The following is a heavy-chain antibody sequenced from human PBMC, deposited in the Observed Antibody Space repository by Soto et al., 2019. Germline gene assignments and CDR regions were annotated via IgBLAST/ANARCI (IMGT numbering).Heavy chain of an antibody. D-gene: IGHD2-15*01. Sequence: EVQVLESGGGLVQPGGSLRLSCEGSGFTVSSHIMTWIRQAPGKGPEWVSTITTAGGTYYADSVKGRFAMSRDTSENTXXLQMNSLGAEDTAAYYCAPHVSCSVGSCQYDAFAIRGQGTMVTVSS. CDR1: GFTVSSHI. J-gene: IGHJ3*02. CDR3: APHVSCSVGSCQYDAFAI. V-gene: IGHV3-23*01. CDR2: ITTAGGT.